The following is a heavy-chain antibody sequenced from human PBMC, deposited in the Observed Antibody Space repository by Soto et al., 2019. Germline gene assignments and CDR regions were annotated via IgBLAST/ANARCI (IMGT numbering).Heavy chain of an antibody. D-gene: IGHD2-2*01. CDR3: AREPYASAIQAFFDP. Sequence: PSETLSLTCTVSGGSISSGGYYWNWIRQPPGKGLEWIGFISYRGSPYYNPSLKSRVIMSVDTSQNQFSLTLGSVTVADTAVYYCAREPYASAIQAFFDPWGLGTLVTVSS. V-gene: IGHV4-30-4*01. J-gene: IGHJ5*02. CDR2: ISYRGSP. CDR1: GGSISSGGYY.